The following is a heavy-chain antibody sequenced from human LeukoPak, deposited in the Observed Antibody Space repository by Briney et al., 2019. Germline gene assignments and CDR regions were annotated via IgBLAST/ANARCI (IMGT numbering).Heavy chain of an antibody. D-gene: IGHD5-12*01. CDR1: GFTFSNYG. Sequence: GGSLRLSCAASGFTFSNYGMHWVRQAPGKGLEWVAFIRYDGNNKYYADSVKGRFTISRDNSKNTLNLQMNSLRAEDTALYYCAKDTAAIVATTKGFDYWGQGTLVTVSS. J-gene: IGHJ4*02. CDR3: AKDTAAIVATTKGFDY. CDR2: IRYDGNNK. V-gene: IGHV3-30*02.